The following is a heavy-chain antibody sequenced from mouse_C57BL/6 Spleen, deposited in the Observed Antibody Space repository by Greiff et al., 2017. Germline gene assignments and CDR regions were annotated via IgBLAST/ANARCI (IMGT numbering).Heavy chain of an antibody. CDR2: IDPETGGT. CDR1: GYTFTDYE. CDR3: TSYYGSSDGDY. D-gene: IGHD1-1*01. V-gene: IGHV1-15*01. J-gene: IGHJ2*01. Sequence: QVQLKQSGAELVRPGASVTLSCKASGYTFTDYEMHWVKQTPVHGLEWIGAIDPETGGTAYNQKFKGKAILTADKSSSTAYMGLRSLTSEDSAVYYCTSYYGSSDGDYWGQGTTLTVSS.